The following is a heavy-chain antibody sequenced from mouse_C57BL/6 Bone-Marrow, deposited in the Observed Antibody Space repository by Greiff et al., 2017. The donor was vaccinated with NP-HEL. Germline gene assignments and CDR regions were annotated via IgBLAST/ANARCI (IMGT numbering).Heavy chain of an antibody. CDR3: AREGNYGSRGARDY. CDR1: GYTFTSYW. D-gene: IGHD1-1*01. V-gene: IGHV1-50*01. CDR2: IDPSDSYT. J-gene: IGHJ4*01. Sequence: VQLQQPGAELVKPGASVKLSCKASGYTFTSYWMQWVKQRPGQGLEWIGEIDPSDSYTNYNQKFKGKATLTVDTSSSTAYMQLSSLTSEDSAVYYCAREGNYGSRGARDYWGQGTSVTVSS.